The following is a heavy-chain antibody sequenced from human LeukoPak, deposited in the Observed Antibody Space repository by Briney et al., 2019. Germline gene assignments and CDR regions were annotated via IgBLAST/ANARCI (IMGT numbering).Heavy chain of an antibody. CDR2: ISSSSSYI. J-gene: IGHJ4*02. CDR1: GFTFSGSA. D-gene: IGHD6-19*01. V-gene: IGHV3-21*01. CDR3: ARDRSASIAVVTAEIDY. Sequence: PGGSLRLSCAASGFTFSGSAMNWVRQAPGKGLEWASSISSSSSYIYYADSVKGRFTISRDNAKDSLYLQMNGLRAEDTAVYYCARDRSASIAVVTAEIDYWGQGTLVTVSS.